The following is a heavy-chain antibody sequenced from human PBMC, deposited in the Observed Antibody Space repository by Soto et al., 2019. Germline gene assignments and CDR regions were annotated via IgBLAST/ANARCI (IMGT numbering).Heavy chain of an antibody. D-gene: IGHD6-13*01. CDR1: GYTFTSYG. CDR3: ARRGIAAAGKDWFDP. Sequence: RASVKVSCKASGYTFTSYGISWVRQAPGQGLEWMGWISAYNGNTNYAQKLQGRVTMTTDTSTSTAYMELRSLRSDDTAVYYCARRGIAAAGKDWFDPWGQGTLVTVSS. V-gene: IGHV1-18*04. J-gene: IGHJ5*02. CDR2: ISAYNGNT.